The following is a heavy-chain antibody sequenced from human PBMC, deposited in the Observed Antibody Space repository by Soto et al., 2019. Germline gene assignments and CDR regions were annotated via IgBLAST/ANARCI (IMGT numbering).Heavy chain of an antibody. CDR1: VFTFSCFA. Sequence: GGSLRLACAASVFTFSCFAMSWVRQPPGKGLEWVSSVDYTGSYTFYAASVKGRFTISRDNSKNMVYLELNSLRAEDTAVYYCAKRSGGSSEFDYWGQGTLVTVSS. CDR2: VDYTGSYT. D-gene: IGHD5-12*01. CDR3: AKRSGGSSEFDY. V-gene: IGHV3-23*01. J-gene: IGHJ4*02.